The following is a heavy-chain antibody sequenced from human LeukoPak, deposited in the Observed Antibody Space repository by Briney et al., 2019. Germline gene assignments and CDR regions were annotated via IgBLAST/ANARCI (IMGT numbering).Heavy chain of an antibody. V-gene: IGHV4-34*01. CDR1: GGSFSGYY. Sequence: SETLSLTCAVYGGSFSGYYWSWIRKPPGKGLEWIGEINHSGSTNYNPSLKSRVTISVDTSKNQFSLKLSSVTAADTAVYYCARGRGGGSSWYFFHWGQGTLVTVSS. D-gene: IGHD6-13*01. CDR3: ARGRGGGSSWYFFH. CDR2: INHSGST. J-gene: IGHJ4*02.